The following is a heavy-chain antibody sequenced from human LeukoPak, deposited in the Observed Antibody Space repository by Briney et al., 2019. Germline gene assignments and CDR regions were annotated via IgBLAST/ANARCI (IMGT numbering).Heavy chain of an antibody. Sequence: ASVKVSCKASGYTFSDYYLHWVRLAPGQGLEWMGRISPNSGGTDYAQKFQGKVTMTRDVSISTVYMDPNRLRSDDTAIYYCARQLETTSWFDYWGQGTLVIVSS. CDR3: ARQLETTSWFDY. D-gene: IGHD2-2*01. J-gene: IGHJ4*02. CDR1: GYTFSDYY. V-gene: IGHV1-2*06. CDR2: ISPNSGGT.